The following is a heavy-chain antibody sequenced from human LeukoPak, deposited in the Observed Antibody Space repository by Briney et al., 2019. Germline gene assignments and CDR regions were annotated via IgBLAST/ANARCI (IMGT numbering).Heavy chain of an antibody. D-gene: IGHD2-15*01. J-gene: IGHJ5*02. CDR3: ARDIVVVVAATPTSWFDL. V-gene: IGHV1-18*01. Sequence: GASVKFSCKASGYPFTSYGISWVRQAPGQGLEWMGWISAYNGKTNYARKLQGRVTMTTDTSTSTAYMELRSLRSDDTAVYYCARDIVVVVAATPTSWFDLWGQGTLVTVSS. CDR2: ISAYNGKT. CDR1: GYPFTSYG.